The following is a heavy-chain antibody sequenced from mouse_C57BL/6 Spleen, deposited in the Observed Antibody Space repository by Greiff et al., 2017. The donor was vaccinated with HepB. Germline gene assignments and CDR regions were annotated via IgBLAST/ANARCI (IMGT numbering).Heavy chain of an antibody. D-gene: IGHD1-1*01. CDR2: INPSNGGT. V-gene: IGHV1-53*01. J-gene: IGHJ1*03. CDR1: GYTFTSYW. CDR3: ARKGITTVAHWYFDV. Sequence: VQLQQPGTELVKPGASVKLSCKASGYTFTSYWMHWVKQRPGQGLEWIGNINPSNGGTNYNEKFKSKATLTVDKSSSTAYMQLSSLTSEDSAVYYCARKGITTVAHWYFDVWGTGTTVTVSS.